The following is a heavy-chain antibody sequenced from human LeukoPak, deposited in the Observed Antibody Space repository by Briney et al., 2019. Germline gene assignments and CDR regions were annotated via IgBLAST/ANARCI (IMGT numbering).Heavy chain of an antibody. CDR1: GGSISSYY. V-gene: IGHV4-59*12. CDR3: ARVPKITMRNWFDP. CDR2: MYNSGSA. Sequence: SETLSLTCSVSGGSISSYYWSWIRQPPGKGLEWIGYMYNSGSANYNPSLKSRVTISLDTSKNQFSLKLSSVTAADTAVYYCARVPKITMRNWFDPWGQGTLVTVSS. D-gene: IGHD3-22*01. J-gene: IGHJ5*02.